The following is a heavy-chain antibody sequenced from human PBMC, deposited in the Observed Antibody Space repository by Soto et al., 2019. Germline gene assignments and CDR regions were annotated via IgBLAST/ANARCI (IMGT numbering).Heavy chain of an antibody. CDR1: GFTFSAYG. CDR2: ISHDGTNK. V-gene: IGHV3-30*18. J-gene: IGHJ4*02. D-gene: IGHD3-22*01. Sequence: GGSLRLSCEVSGFTFSAYGMHWVRQAPGKGLEWVAAISHDGTNKNYGDTVKGRITISRDNSKKTLYLQMNSLRPEDTALYYCAKDEYYYSRSGYYIFDSWGQGTLVTVSS. CDR3: AKDEYYYSRSGYYIFDS.